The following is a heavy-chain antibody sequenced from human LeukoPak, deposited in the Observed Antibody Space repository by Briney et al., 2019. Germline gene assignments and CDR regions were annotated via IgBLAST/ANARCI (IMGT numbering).Heavy chain of an antibody. Sequence: GASVKVSCKASGYTFTSYYMHWVRQAPGQGLEWMGIINPSGGSTSYAQKFQGRVTMTRDTSTSTVYMELSSLRSEDTAVYYCARVKFTIFGVVQNWFDPWGQGTLVTVSS. V-gene: IGHV1-46*01. CDR2: INPSGGST. D-gene: IGHD3-3*01. CDR3: ARVKFTIFGVVQNWFDP. J-gene: IGHJ5*02. CDR1: GYTFTSYY.